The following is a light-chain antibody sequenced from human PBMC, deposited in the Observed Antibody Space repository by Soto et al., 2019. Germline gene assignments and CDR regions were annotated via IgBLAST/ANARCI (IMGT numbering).Light chain of an antibody. V-gene: IGKV1-39*01. CDR3: QQGYNTLIT. CDR1: QSVSSY. CDR2: AVH. J-gene: IGKJ5*01. Sequence: DIQMTQSPSSLSASIGDRVTITCRASQSVSSYLNWYQQKPGKAPKLLIYAVHSLQNGVPSRFRGSGSGTDFALTISSLQPEDFATYYCQQGYNTLITFGQGTRLEIK.